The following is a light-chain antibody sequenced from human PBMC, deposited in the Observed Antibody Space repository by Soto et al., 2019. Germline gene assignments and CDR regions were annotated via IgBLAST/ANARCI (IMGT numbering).Light chain of an antibody. CDR1: RDVSSN. CDR2: GAS. J-gene: IGKJ5*01. CDR3: QQYHWAPDT. Sequence: ERVRTKSPATLSVSPGERATLSCGARRDVSSNLAWYQQKPGQAPRLLIYGASTRATGIPARFSGSGSGTDFTLTVSRLEPEDFAMYYCQQYHWAPDTFGQGTLLEIK. V-gene: IGKV3-15*01.